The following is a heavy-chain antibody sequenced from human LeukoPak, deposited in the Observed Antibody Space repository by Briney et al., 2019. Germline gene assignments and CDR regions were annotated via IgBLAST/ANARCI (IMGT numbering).Heavy chain of an antibody. D-gene: IGHD6-19*01. CDR1: GLTFSNYA. Sequence: GGSLRLSCAASGLTFSNYAMSWVRQAPGKGLEWVSTISSSGANTYYADSVKGLFTISRDNSKNTLYLQLNSLRAEDSAIYYCAKGASGSSGWFGDYWGQGTQVTVSS. CDR3: AKGASGSSGWFGDY. V-gene: IGHV3-23*01. CDR2: ISSSGANT. J-gene: IGHJ4*02.